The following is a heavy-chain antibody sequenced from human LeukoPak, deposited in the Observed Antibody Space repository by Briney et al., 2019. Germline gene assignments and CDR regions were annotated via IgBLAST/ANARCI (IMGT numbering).Heavy chain of an antibody. Sequence: PGRPLRLSCAASGFTFSRYGMHWVRQAPGKGLEWVAVIWYDGSIKYYADSVKGRFTISKDNSKNTLDLQTNSLRAEDTAVYYCAKADEMNMDYWGQGTLVTVSS. D-gene: IGHD2/OR15-2a*01. CDR1: GFTFSRYG. CDR2: IWYDGSIK. V-gene: IGHV3-33*06. J-gene: IGHJ4*02. CDR3: AKADEMNMDY.